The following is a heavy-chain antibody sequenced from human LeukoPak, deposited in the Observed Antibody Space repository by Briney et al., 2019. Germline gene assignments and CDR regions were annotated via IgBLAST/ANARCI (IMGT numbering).Heavy chain of an antibody. CDR3: ARDRSGYPVGSDYYDMDV. Sequence: GGSLRLSCAASGFAFSSYAMHWVRQAPGKGLEWVAVISYNGNIKHYADSVKGRFTISRDKSKNTMYLEMNSLRAEDTAVYYCARDRSGYPVGSDYYDMDVWGQGTTVTVSS. D-gene: IGHD3-3*01. J-gene: IGHJ6*02. CDR2: ISYNGNIK. CDR1: GFAFSSYA. V-gene: IGHV3-30*04.